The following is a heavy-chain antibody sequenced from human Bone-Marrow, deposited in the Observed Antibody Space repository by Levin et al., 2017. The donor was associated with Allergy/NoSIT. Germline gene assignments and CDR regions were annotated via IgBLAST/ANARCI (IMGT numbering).Heavy chain of an antibody. CDR2: IYYGGVT. J-gene: IGHJ4*02. V-gene: IGHV4-39*02. CDR3: VGLSSGWPILPIDY. CDR1: GGSIRSSNYY. D-gene: IGHD6-19*01. Sequence: SQTLSLPCTVSGGSIRSSNYYWRWIRQPPGKGLEWIGTIYYGGVTYYNPSLKSRVTISVDTSKNHFSLRLNSVAAADTAIYYCVGLSSGWPILPIDYWGQGTLVTVSS.